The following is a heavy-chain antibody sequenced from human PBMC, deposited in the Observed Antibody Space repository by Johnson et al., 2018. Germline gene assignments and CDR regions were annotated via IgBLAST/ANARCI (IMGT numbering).Heavy chain of an antibody. V-gene: IGHV3-23*04. Sequence: VQLVESGGGLVQPGGSLRLSCAASGFTFSSYAMSWVRQAPGKGLEWVSAISGSGGSTYYADSVKGRFPISRDNSKNTLYLQMNSLRAEDTAVYYCAKDDYYDSSGYYTTGAFDIWGQGTMVTVSS. CDR2: ISGSGGST. CDR3: AKDDYYDSSGYYTTGAFDI. D-gene: IGHD3-22*01. J-gene: IGHJ3*02. CDR1: GFTFSSYA.